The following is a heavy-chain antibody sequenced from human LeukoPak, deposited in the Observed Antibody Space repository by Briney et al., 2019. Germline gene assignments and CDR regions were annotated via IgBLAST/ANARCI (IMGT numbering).Heavy chain of an antibody. V-gene: IGHV3-74*01. CDR3: ARERVSGSYLDDY. D-gene: IGHD1-26*01. CDR2: IDNDAYSS. J-gene: IGHJ4*02. CDR1: GFPFRSYW. Sequence: GGSLRLSCAASGFPFRSYWMHWVRQAPGKGLVWVARIDNDAYSSVYADSVKGRFTISRDNAKNTLYLQMNSLRAEDTAIYYCARERVSGSYLDDYWGQGTPVTVSS.